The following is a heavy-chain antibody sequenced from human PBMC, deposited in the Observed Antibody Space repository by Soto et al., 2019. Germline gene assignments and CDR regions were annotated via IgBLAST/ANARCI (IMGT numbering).Heavy chain of an antibody. CDR3: AREGHPNTNQRTISFDY. V-gene: IGHV1-3*01. CDR2: INAGNGNT. J-gene: IGHJ4*02. CDR1: GYTFTSYA. Sequence: GASVKVSCKASGYTFTSYAMHWVRQAPGQRLEWMGWINAGNGNTKYSQKFQGRVTITRDTSASTAYMELSSLRSEDTAVYYCAREGHPNTNQRTISFDYWGQGTLVTVSS. D-gene: IGHD3-3*01.